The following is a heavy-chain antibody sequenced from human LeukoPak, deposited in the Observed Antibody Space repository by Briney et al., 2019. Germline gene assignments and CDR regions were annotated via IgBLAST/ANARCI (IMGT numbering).Heavy chain of an antibody. CDR2: INSNGGST. D-gene: IGHD4-17*01. J-gene: IGHJ6*02. CDR3: ARGTVTTYYYYGMDV. V-gene: IGHV3-64*01. Sequence: GGSLRLSCAASGFTFSSYAMHWVRQAPGKGLEYVSGINSNGGSTYYANSVKGRFTISRDNSKYTLYLQMGSLRADDMAVYYCARGTVTTYYYYGMDVWGQGTTVTVSS. CDR1: GFTFSSYA.